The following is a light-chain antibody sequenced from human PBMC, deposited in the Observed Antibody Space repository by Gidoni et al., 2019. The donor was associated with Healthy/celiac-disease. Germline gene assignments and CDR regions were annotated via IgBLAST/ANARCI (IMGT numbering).Light chain of an antibody. V-gene: IGLV1-40*01. J-gene: IGLJ2*01. CDR1: SSNSGAGYD. Sequence: QSVLTQPPSVSGAPGQRVTISCTGSSSNSGAGYDVHWYQHLPGPAPKLLIYGNSNRPPRAPDRFSGSKSGTSASLAITGLQAEDEADYYCQSYDSSLSVVVFGGGTKLTVL. CDR3: QSYDSSLSVVV. CDR2: GNS.